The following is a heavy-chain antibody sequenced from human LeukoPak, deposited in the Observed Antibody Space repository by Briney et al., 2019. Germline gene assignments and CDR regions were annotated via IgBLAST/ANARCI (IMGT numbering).Heavy chain of an antibody. CDR3: ARGITAVAGPDY. V-gene: IGHV6-1*01. D-gene: IGHD6-19*01. CDR1: GDSVSRNSAT. J-gene: IGHJ4*02. CDR2: TYYRSKWYN. Sequence: SQTLSLTCAISGDSVSRNSATWNWIRQSPARGLEWLGRTYYRSKWYNDYAVSVKSRITINPDTSKNQFSLQLNSVTPEDTAVYYCARGITAVAGPDYWGQGTLVTVSS.